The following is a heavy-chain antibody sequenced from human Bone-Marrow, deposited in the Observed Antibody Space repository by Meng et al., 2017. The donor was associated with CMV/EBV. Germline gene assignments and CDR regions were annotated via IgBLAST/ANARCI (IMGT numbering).Heavy chain of an antibody. CDR3: ARDGSTPTIGAEDY. CDR1: GYTFTSYY. J-gene: IGHJ4*02. D-gene: IGHD3-16*01. CDR2: ISAYNGNT. V-gene: IGHV1-18*04. Sequence: ASVKVSCKASGYTFTSYYMHWVRQAPGQGLEWMGWISAYNGNTNYAQKLQGRVTMTTDTSTSTAYMELRSLRSDDTAVYYCARDGSTPTIGAEDYWGQGNLVPVSS.